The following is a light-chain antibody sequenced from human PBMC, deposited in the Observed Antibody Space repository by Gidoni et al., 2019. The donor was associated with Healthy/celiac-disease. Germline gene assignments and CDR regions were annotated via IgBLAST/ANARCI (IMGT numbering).Light chain of an antibody. CDR3: QLATS. Sequence: EIVMTQSPATLSVSPGERATLSCRASQSVSSNLAWYRQKPGQAPRLLIYGASTRATGVPARFSGSGSGTEFTLTISSLQSEDFAIYYCQLATSFGQGTRLEIK. J-gene: IGKJ5*01. CDR2: GAS. CDR1: QSVSSN. V-gene: IGKV3-15*01.